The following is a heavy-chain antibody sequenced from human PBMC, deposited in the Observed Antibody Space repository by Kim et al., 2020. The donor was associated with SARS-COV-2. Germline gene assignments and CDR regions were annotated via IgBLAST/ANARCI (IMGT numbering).Heavy chain of an antibody. CDR1: RYTLTELS. D-gene: IGHD3-9*01. J-gene: IGHJ6*02. CDR3: ATASPRRLRDYEILTGNMDV. CDR2: FDPDDGET. V-gene: IGHV1-24*01. Sequence: ASVKVSCKVSRYTLTELSMHWVRQAPGKGLEWMGGFDPDDGETIYAQKFQGRVTMTEDTSTDTDYMELSSLRSEDTAVYYCATASPRRLRDYEILTGNMDVWGQGTTVTVSS.